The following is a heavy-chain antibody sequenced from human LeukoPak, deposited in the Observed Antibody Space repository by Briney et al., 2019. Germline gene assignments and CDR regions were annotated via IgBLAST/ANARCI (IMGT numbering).Heavy chain of an antibody. J-gene: IGHJ5*02. CDR1: GGSFSGYY. CDR2: INHSGST. CDR3: AKGSPQGWFDP. Sequence: PSETLSLTCAVSGGSFSGYYWSWIRRPPGKGMELNGEINHSGSTNYNPSLKSRVTISVETSKNHFSLKMCSVTAADAAVYYSAKGSPQGWFDPWGGGTLLTASS. V-gene: IGHV4-34*01.